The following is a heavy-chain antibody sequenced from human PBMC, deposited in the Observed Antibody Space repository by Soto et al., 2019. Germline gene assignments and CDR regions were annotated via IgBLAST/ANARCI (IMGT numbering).Heavy chain of an antibody. J-gene: IGHJ1*01. CDR3: AHSALDRSGWYSIWEYFQH. D-gene: IGHD6-19*01. V-gene: IGHV2-5*02. CDR1: GFSLSTSGVG. CDR2: IYWDDDK. Sequence: QITLKESGPTLVKPTQTLTLTCTFSGFSLSTSGVGVGWIRQPPGKALEWLALIYWDDDKRYSPSLKSRLTNTNDTXXNXVXXTRPTMDPVDTATYSCAHSALDRSGWYSIWEYFQHWGQGTLVTVSS.